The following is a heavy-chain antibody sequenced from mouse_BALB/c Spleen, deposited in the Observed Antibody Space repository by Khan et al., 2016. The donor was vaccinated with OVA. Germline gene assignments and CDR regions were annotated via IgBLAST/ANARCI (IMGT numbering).Heavy chain of an antibody. J-gene: IGHJ3*01. CDR2: IDPANGNT. V-gene: IGHV14-3*02. Sequence: VRLQQSGAELVKPGASVKVSCTASGFTIKDTYMHWVKQRPEQGLEWIGRIDPANGNTKYDPKFQGKATITADTSSNTAYLQLSSLTSEDTAVYYCARDYWDVFAYWGQGTLVTVSA. D-gene: IGHD4-1*01. CDR3: ARDYWDVFAY. CDR1: GFTIKDTY.